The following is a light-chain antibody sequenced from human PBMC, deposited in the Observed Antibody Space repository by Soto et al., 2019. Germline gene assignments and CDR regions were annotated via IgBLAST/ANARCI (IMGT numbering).Light chain of an antibody. CDR1: QRTNSF. V-gene: IGKV1-9*01. J-gene: IGKJ5*01. Sequence: DIQLTQSPSFLSASVGDRVTITCRASQRTNSFLVWYQQTPGKAPNLLIYAASTLQTGVPSRFSGSESGTEFTLTISSLQPEDFATYYCQQLNSYPITFGQGTRLEIK. CDR3: QQLNSYPIT. CDR2: AAS.